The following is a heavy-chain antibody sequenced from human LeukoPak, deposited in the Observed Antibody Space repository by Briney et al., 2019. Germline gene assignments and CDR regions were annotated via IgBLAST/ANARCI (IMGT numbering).Heavy chain of an antibody. Sequence: ASVKVSCKASGYTFTDYYMHWVRQAPGQGLEWMGWINPNSGGTIYAQKFQGRVTMTRDTSISTAYMDLSRLRSDDTAVYYCARGGYGDYTIDYWGQGTLVTVSS. V-gene: IGHV1-2*02. CDR3: ARGGYGDYTIDY. J-gene: IGHJ4*02. D-gene: IGHD5-12*01. CDR2: INPNSGGT. CDR1: GYTFTDYY.